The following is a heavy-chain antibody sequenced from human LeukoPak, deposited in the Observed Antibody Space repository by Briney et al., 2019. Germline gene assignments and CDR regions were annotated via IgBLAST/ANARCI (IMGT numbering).Heavy chain of an antibody. Sequence: ASVKVSCKASGYTFTSYGISWVRQAPGQGLEWMGWINPNSGGTNYAEKFQGWLTMTRDTSISTLYMEMSRLRSDDTAVYYCAREYSSSWFDYWGQGTLVTVSS. CDR3: AREYSSSWFDY. CDR2: INPNSGGT. D-gene: IGHD6-13*01. V-gene: IGHV1-2*04. J-gene: IGHJ4*02. CDR1: GYTFTSYG.